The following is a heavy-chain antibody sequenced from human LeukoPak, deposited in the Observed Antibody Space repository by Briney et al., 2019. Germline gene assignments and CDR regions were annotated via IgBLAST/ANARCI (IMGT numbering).Heavy chain of an antibody. D-gene: IGHD5-18*01. CDR1: GGSISSGSYY. CDR2: IYTSGST. Sequence: SETLSLTCTVSGGSISSGSYYWSWIRQPARKGLEWIGRIYTSGSTNYNPSLKSRVTISVDTSKNQFSLKLSSVTAADTAIYYCARRGYSYNSDSWGHRTLVTVFS. CDR3: ARRGYSYNSDS. V-gene: IGHV4-61*02. J-gene: IGHJ5*01.